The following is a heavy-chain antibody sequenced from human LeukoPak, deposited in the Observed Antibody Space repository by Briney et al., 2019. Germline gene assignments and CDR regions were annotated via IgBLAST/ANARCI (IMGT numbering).Heavy chain of an antibody. CDR3: ARVIAIPRWFDP. J-gene: IGHJ5*02. CDR2: INHSGST. CDR1: GGSFSGYY. D-gene: IGHD2/OR15-2a*01. V-gene: IGHV4-34*01. Sequence: SETLSLTCAVYGGSFSGYYWSWIRQPPGKGLEWIGEINHSGSTNYNPSLKSRVTISVDTSKNQFSLKLSSVTAADTAVHYCARVIAIPRWFDPWGQGTLVTVSS.